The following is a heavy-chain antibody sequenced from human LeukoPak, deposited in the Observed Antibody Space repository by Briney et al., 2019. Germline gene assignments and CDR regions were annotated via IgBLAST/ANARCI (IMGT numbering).Heavy chain of an antibody. J-gene: IGHJ5*02. Sequence: SETLSLTRTVSGGSISSYYWSWIRQPAGEGLEWIGRIYTSGSTNYNPSLKSRVTMSVGTSKNQFSLKPSSVTAADTAVYYSARHFGLGYPNWFAPWGQGTLVTASS. CDR1: GGSISSYY. CDR3: ARHFGLGYPNWFAP. V-gene: IGHV4-4*07. CDR2: IYTSGST. D-gene: IGHD5-12*01.